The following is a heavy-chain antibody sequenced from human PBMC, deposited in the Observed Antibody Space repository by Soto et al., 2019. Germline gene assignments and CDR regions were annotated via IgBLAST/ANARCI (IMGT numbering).Heavy chain of an antibody. CDR1: GLTFTSYA. CDR3: APRRGDCE. CDR2: IDESGGGT. Sequence: EGQLLESGGGLVQPGGSLRLSCVVSGLTFTSYAMRWIRQATGKGLEWVSSIDESGGGTYHTASVNGRFTISRDNSRKTLYLQMNGLRVEDTAVYYCAPRRGDCEWGQGTLVTVSS. V-gene: IGHV3-23*01. J-gene: IGHJ4*02. D-gene: IGHD2-21*02.